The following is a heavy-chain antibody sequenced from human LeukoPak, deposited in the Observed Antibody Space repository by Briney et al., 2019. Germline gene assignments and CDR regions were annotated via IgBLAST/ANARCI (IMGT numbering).Heavy chain of an antibody. V-gene: IGHV1-24*01. CDR1: GGTFSSYA. J-gene: IGHJ4*02. D-gene: IGHD6-19*01. CDR2: FDPEDGET. CDR3: ATDLKVAGRSFDY. Sequence: ASVKVSCKASGGTFSSYAISWVRQAPGKGLEWMGGFDPEDGETIYAQKFQGRVTMTEDTSTDTAYMELSSLRSEDTAVYYCATDLKVAGRSFDYWGQGTLVTVSS.